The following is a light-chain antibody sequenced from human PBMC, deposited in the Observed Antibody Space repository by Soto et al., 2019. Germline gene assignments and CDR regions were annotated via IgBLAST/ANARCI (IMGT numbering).Light chain of an antibody. J-gene: IGKJ1*01. CDR1: QSVSSNY. CDR3: QQYGSSLKT. V-gene: IGKV3-20*01. Sequence: EIVLTQSPGTLSLSPGERATLSCRASQSVSSNYLAWYQQRRGQPPRLLIYGASSRATGVPDRFSGSGSGADFTLTISRLEPEDFAMYYCQQYGSSLKTFGQGTEVEIK. CDR2: GAS.